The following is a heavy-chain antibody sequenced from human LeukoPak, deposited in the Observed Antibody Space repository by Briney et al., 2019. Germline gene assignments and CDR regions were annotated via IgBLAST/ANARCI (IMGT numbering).Heavy chain of an antibody. D-gene: IGHD4-23*01. CDR2: IYYSGST. J-gene: IGHJ4*02. CDR3: ARGPYGGLTY. V-gene: IGHV4-59*01. Sequence: SETPSLTCTVSGGSISSYYWSWIRQPPGKGLEWIGYIYYSGSTNYNPSLKSRVTISVDTSKNQFSLKLSSVTAADTAVYYCARGPYGGLTYWGQGTLVTVSS. CDR1: GGSISSYY.